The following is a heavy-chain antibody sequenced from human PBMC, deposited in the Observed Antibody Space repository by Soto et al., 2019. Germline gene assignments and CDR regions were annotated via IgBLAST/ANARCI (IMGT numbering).Heavy chain of an antibody. CDR3: ARTPGVIIAAAGDY. D-gene: IGHD6-13*01. J-gene: IGHJ4*02. V-gene: IGHV1-2*02. CDR1: GYTFTSYG. Sequence: GASVKVSCKASGYTFTSYGISWVRQAPGQGLEWMGWISAYSGGTRYPQKFQGRVTMTRDTSISTVYMALTRLRSEDTAVYYCARTPGVIIAAAGDYWGQGTLVTVSS. CDR2: ISAYSGGT.